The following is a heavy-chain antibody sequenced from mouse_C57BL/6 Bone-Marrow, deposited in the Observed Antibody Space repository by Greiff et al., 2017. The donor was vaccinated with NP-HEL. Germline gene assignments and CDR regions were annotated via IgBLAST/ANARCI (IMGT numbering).Heavy chain of an antibody. V-gene: IGHV1-64*01. CDR1: GYTFTSYW. CDR3: ARRTTVVADYFDY. Sequence: VQLQQPGAELVKPGASVKLSCKASGYTFTSYWMHWVKQRPGQGLEWIGMIHPNSGSTNYNEKFKSKATLTVDKSSSTAYMQLSSLTSEDSAVYYCARRTTVVADYFDYWGQGTTLTVSS. D-gene: IGHD1-1*01. CDR2: IHPNSGST. J-gene: IGHJ2*01.